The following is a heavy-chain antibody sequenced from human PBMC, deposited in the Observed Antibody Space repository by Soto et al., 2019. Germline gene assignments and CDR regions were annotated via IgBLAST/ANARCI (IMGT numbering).Heavy chain of an antibody. CDR2: VVVATGNT. D-gene: IGHD3-3*01. CDR1: XFSCLSLA. Sequence: SVKVSCRDSXFSCLSLAVQWVRQTRGQRLEWIGSVVVATGNTVYSPKFQDRATITGDMSTNIAYMYLGSLTSEDTAIYYCAATDFPSPGGGPWGQGTLVTVS. J-gene: IGHJ5*02. V-gene: IGHV1-58*01. CDR3: AATDFPSPGGGP.